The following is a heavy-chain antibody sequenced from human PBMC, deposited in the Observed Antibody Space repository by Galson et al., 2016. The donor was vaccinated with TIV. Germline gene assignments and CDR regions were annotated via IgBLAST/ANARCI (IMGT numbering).Heavy chain of an antibody. CDR1: GGTFSRYA. V-gene: IGHV1-69*13. CDR2: IIPMFGTA. J-gene: IGHJ4*02. Sequence: SVKVSCKASGGTFSRYAISWVRQAPGQGLEWMGRIIPMFGTANYAQEYQGRVTITADESSSTVYMELNSLRSDDTAVYYCARGPAENYWGQGTLVTVSS. CDR3: ARGPAENY.